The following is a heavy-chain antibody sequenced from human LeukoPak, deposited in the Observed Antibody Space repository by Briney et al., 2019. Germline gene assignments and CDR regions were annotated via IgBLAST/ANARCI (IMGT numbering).Heavy chain of an antibody. D-gene: IGHD2-2*01. J-gene: IGHJ6*03. CDR3: ARGHCSSTSCYYDYYYMDV. Sequence: LPGRSLRLSCAASGFTFSSYAMHWVRQAPGKGLEWVAVISYDGSNKYYADSVKGQFTISRDNSKNTLYLQMNSLRAEDTAVYYCARGHCSSTSCYYDYYYMDVWGKGTTVTVSS. CDR1: GFTFSSYA. V-gene: IGHV3-30*01. CDR2: ISYDGSNK.